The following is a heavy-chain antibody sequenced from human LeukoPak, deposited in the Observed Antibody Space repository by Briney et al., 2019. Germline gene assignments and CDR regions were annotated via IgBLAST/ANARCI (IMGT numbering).Heavy chain of an antibody. V-gene: IGHV3-11*04. D-gene: IGHD6-19*01. CDR2: IRSSGTTI. CDR1: GFTFSDYY. Sequence: GSLRLSCVASGFTFSDYYMSWIRQAPGKGLERVSYIRSSGTTIHYSDSVKGRFTISTDNAKNSLYLQMTSLRAEDTAVYYCARDRGAVTDVFDYWGQGTLVTVSS. CDR3: ARDRGAVTDVFDY. J-gene: IGHJ4*02.